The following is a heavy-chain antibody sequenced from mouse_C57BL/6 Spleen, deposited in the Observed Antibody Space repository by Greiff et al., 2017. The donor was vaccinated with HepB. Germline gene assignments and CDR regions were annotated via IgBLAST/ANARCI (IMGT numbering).Heavy chain of an antibody. D-gene: IGHD1-1*01. Sequence: VHVKQSGAELVRPGASVKLSCTASGFNIKDYYMHWVKQRPEQGLEWIGRIDPEDGDTEYAPKFQGKATMTADTSSNTAYLQLSSLTSEDTAVYYCTTRGYYGSSSWFAYWGQGTLVTVSA. CDR2: IDPEDGDT. CDR1: GFNIKDYY. CDR3: TTRGYYGSSSWFAY. J-gene: IGHJ3*01. V-gene: IGHV14-1*01.